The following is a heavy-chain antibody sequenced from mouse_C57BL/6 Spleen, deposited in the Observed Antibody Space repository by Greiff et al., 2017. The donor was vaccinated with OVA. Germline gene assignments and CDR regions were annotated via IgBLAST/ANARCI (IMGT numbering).Heavy chain of an antibody. D-gene: IGHD1-1*01. CDR1: GFTFSSYA. CDR2: ISDGGSYT. CDR3: ARDEGNYYGSSYDWYFDV. J-gene: IGHJ1*03. Sequence: EVQRVESGGGLVKPGGSLKLSCAASGFTFSSYAMSWVRQTPEKRLEWVATISDGGSYTYYPDNVKGRFTISRDNAKNNLYLQMSHLKSEDTAMYYCARDEGNYYGSSYDWYFDVWGTGTTVTVSS. V-gene: IGHV5-4*01.